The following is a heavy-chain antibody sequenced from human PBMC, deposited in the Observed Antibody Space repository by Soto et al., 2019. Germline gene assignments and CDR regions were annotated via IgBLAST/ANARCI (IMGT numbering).Heavy chain of an antibody. CDR1: GFTFSLYS. V-gene: IGHV3-48*02. D-gene: IGHD2-8*01. CDR2: ISRSSTGI. CDR3: ARAVTWCLDV. Sequence: EVQLVESGGGLVQPGGSLRLSCAASGFTFSLYSMSWVRQAPGKGLEWVSYISRSSTGIHYADSVKGRVTISRDDATNSMHLQMHSLRDGDTAVYYCARAVTWCLDVWGKGTTV. J-gene: IGHJ6*03.